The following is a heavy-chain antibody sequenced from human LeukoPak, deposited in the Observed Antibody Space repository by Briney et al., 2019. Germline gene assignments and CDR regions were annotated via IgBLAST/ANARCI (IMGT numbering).Heavy chain of an antibody. Sequence: GGSLRLSCAASGFTFSSYNMNWVRQAPGKGLEWVSYIGTSSSIHYADSVKGRFTISRDNAKNSLYLQMDSLRAEDTAVYYCARDGYSSGWYEPLDAFDIWGQGTMVTVSS. CDR3: ARDGYSSGWYEPLDAFDI. V-gene: IGHV3-48*01. J-gene: IGHJ3*02. D-gene: IGHD6-19*01. CDR2: IGTSSSI. CDR1: GFTFSSYN.